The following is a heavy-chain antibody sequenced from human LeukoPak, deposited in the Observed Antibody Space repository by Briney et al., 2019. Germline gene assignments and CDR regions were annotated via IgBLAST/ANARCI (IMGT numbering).Heavy chain of an antibody. D-gene: IGHD5-24*01. J-gene: IGHJ4*02. CDR1: GGTFSSYA. CDR3: ARSRDGYNPNDY. Sequence: SVKVSCKASGGTFSSYAISWVRQAPGQGLEWMGIINPSGGSTSYAQKFQGRVTMTTDTSRSTAYMEVRSLRSDDTAVYYCARSRDGYNPNDYWGQGTLVTVSS. V-gene: IGHV1-46*01. CDR2: INPSGGST.